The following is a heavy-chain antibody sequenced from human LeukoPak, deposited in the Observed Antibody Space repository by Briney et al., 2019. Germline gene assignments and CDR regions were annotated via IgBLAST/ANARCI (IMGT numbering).Heavy chain of an antibody. V-gene: IGHV3-9*01. CDR2: ISWNNGSI. D-gene: IGHD2-2*01. CDR3: AKDLPPAALPSEGAFDI. Sequence: GRSLRLSCAASGFTFDDYAMHWVRQAPGKGLEWVSGISWNNGSIGYADSVKGRFTISRDNAKNSLYLQMNSLRAEDTALYYCAKDLPPAALPSEGAFDIWGQGTMVTVSS. J-gene: IGHJ3*02. CDR1: GFTFDDYA.